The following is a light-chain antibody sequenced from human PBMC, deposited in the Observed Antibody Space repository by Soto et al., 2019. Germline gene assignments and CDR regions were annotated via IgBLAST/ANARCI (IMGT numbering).Light chain of an antibody. CDR1: KLGDKY. CDR2: QDT. Sequence: SYKLTQPPSVSVSPGQTASITCSGDKLGDKYACWYQQKPGQSPLLVIYQDTTRPSGIPERFSGSNSGNTATPTISGTQAMDEADYYCQAWDSSTVVFGGGTKVTVL. J-gene: IGLJ2*01. CDR3: QAWDSSTVV. V-gene: IGLV3-1*01.